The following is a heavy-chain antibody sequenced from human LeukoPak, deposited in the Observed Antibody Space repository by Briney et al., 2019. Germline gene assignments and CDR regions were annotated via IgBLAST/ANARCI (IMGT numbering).Heavy chain of an antibody. V-gene: IGHV7-4-1*02. CDR2: IITNTGNP. Sequence: AASVKVSCKASGYTFTSNTMNWVRQAPGQGLEWVGWIITNTGNPTYAQGFTGRFVFSLDTSVSTAYLQISSLKAEDTAVYYCASKTSPDSSWTGSAGMDVWGQGTTVTVSS. D-gene: IGHD6-13*01. CDR3: ASKTSPDSSWTGSAGMDV. J-gene: IGHJ6*02. CDR1: GYTFTSNT.